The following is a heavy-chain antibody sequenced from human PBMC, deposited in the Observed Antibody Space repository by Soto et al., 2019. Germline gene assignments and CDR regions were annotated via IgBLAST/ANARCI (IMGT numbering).Heavy chain of an antibody. CDR3: ARNDPVTTLGY. Sequence: EVQLVESGGGLVQPGGSLRLSCAASGVTVSNNLMSWVRQAPGKGLECVSIIYSGGGTHYADSVRGRFTISRDNSKNTVYLQMNSLKADDTAVYYCARNDPVTTLGYWCQGTLVTVSS. V-gene: IGHV3-66*01. CDR1: GVTVSNNL. J-gene: IGHJ4*02. CDR2: IYSGGGT. D-gene: IGHD4-17*01.